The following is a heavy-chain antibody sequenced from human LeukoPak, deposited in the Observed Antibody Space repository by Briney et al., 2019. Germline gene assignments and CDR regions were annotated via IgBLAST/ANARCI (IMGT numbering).Heavy chain of an antibody. Sequence: GGPLRLSCAASGFTFSSYWMSWVRQAPGKGLEWVANIKQDGSEKYYVDSVKGRFTISRDNAKNSLYLQMNSLRAEDTAVYYCARVFPPGPARAVAEFDYWGQGTLVTVSS. D-gene: IGHD6-19*01. V-gene: IGHV3-7*01. CDR2: IKQDGSEK. CDR1: GFTFSSYW. CDR3: ARVFPPGPARAVAEFDY. J-gene: IGHJ4*02.